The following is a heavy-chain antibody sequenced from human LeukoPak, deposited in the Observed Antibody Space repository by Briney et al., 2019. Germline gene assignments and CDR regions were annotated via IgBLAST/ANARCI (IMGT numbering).Heavy chain of an antibody. CDR1: GFTFSGSG. D-gene: IGHD6-19*01. CDR2: SGDSDGST. Sequence: GGSLRLSCAASGFTFSGSGMSWVRQAPGKGLEWISSSGDSDGSTCYADSVKGRFTISRDNSKNTLYLQMNSLRAEDTAVYYCAKDQDSSGLDYWGQGTLVTVSS. J-gene: IGHJ4*02. V-gene: IGHV3-23*01. CDR3: AKDQDSSGLDY.